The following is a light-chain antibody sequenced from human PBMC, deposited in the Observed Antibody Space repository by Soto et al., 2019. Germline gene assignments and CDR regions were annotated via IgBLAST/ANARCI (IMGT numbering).Light chain of an antibody. CDR3: QQYGSSST. Sequence: IVLTQSPGTLSLSPWERATLSCRASQSVSSSYLAWYQQKPGQAPRLLIYGASSRATGIPDRFSGSGSGTDFTLTISRLEPEDFAVYYCQQYGSSSTFGQGTRLEIK. CDR1: QSVSSSY. J-gene: IGKJ5*01. V-gene: IGKV3-20*01. CDR2: GAS.